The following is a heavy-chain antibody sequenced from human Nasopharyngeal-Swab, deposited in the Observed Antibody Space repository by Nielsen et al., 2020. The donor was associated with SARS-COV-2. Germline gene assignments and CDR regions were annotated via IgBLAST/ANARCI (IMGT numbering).Heavy chain of an antibody. CDR1: GFTFSSYS. Sequence: GESLKISCAASGFTFSSYSMNWVRQAPGKGLEWVANIKQDGSEKYYVDSVKGRFTISRDNAKNSLYLQMNSLRAEDTAVYYCARRNLYYDFWSGYYYYFDYWGQGTLVTVSS. V-gene: IGHV3-7*01. CDR2: IKQDGSEK. CDR3: ARRNLYYDFWSGYYYYFDY. J-gene: IGHJ4*02. D-gene: IGHD3-3*01.